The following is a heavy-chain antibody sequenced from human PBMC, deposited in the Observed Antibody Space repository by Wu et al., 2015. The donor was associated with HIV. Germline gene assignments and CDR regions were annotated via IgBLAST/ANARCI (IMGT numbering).Heavy chain of an antibody. CDR1: GYTFTSYD. CDR3: ARPYDSSGYYASKSAFDI. J-gene: IGHJ3*02. CDR2: MNPNSGNT. V-gene: IGHV1-8*01. D-gene: IGHD3-22*01. Sequence: QVQLVQSGAEVKKPGASVKVSCKASGYTFTSYDINWVRQATGQGLEWMGWMNPNSGNTGYAQKFQGRVTMTRNTSISTAYMELSSLRSEDTAVYYCARPYDSSGYYASKSAFDIWGQGTMVTVSS.